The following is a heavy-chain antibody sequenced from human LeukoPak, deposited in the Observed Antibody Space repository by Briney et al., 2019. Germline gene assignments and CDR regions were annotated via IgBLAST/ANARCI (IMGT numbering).Heavy chain of an antibody. CDR1: GGSISSYY. Sequence: SQTLSLTCTVSGGSISSYYWSWIRQPPGKGLEWIGYIYYSGSTNYNPSLKSRVTISVDTSKNQFSLKLSSVTAADTAVYYCARHYNYYYDSSGYYPHAFDIWGQGTMVTVSS. V-gene: IGHV4-59*08. J-gene: IGHJ3*02. CDR2: IYYSGST. CDR3: ARHYNYYYDSSGYYPHAFDI. D-gene: IGHD3-22*01.